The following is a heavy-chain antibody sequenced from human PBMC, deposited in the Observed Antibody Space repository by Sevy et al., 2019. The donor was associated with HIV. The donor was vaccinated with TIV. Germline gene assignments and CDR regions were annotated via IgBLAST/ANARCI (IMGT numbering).Heavy chain of an antibody. Sequence: EGSLRLSCAVSGFTFNNAWMNWVRQAPGTVLQWVGLIKSNIDGETTDYAAPVKGRFTISRDDSKNTLYLQMNNLKIEDTAVYYCATAPGYYDSAPFDYWGPGTLVTVSS. V-gene: IGHV3-15*01. CDR3: ATAPGYYDSAPFDY. D-gene: IGHD3-22*01. CDR2: IKSNIDGETT. CDR1: GFTFNNAW. J-gene: IGHJ4*02.